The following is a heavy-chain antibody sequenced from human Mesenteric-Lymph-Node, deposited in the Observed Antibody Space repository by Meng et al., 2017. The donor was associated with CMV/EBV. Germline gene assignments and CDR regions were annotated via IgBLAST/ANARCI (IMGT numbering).Heavy chain of an antibody. V-gene: IGHV1-2*02. CDR2: INPNSGGT. Sequence: SVKVSCKASGYIFSDYNMYWVRQAPGQGLEWMGWINPNSGGTNYAQKFQGRVTLTRDTSIRTVYMELSRLRSDDTAVYYCARDRSAYFDYWGQGTLVTVSS. CDR1: GYIFSDYN. CDR3: ARDRSAYFDY. J-gene: IGHJ4*02. D-gene: IGHD3-10*01.